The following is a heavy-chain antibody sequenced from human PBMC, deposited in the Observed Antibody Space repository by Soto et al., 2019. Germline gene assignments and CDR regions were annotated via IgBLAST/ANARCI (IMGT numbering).Heavy chain of an antibody. D-gene: IGHD1-1*01. CDR2: IYYTGST. CDR1: GGSISSGGNY. Sequence: QVQLQASGPGLVKPSQTLSLTCTVSGGSISSGGNYWSWISQHPGKGLDWLGYIYYTGSTYYNPSLQSRVTISTDTSKSQFSLRLSSVSAADTSVYYCAIDMKCENDGGYYYYGMYVWGQGTTVTVSS. CDR3: AIDMKCENDGGYYYYGMYV. J-gene: IGHJ6*02. V-gene: IGHV4-31*03.